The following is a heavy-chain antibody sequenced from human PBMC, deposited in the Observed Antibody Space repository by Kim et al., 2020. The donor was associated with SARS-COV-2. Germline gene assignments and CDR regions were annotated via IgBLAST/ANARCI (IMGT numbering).Heavy chain of an antibody. CDR3: ARDRHSGSYYSYFDL. J-gene: IGHJ2*01. V-gene: IGHV3-21*01. D-gene: IGHD3-10*01. Sequence: GGSLRLSCAASGFTFSSYSMNWVRQAPGKGLEWVSSISGSSTYIYYTDSVKGRFTISRDNAKNSLYLQMNSLRAEDTAVYYCARDRHSGSYYSYFDLWGR. CDR1: GFTFSSYS. CDR2: ISGSSTYI.